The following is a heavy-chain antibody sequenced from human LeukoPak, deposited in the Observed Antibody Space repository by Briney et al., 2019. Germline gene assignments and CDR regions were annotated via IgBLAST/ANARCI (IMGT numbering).Heavy chain of an antibody. J-gene: IGHJ6*02. CDR3: ARDLRGYSSSWYSDYYYYGMDV. CDR1: GYTFTSYG. CDR2: ISAYNGNT. V-gene: IGHV1-18*01. D-gene: IGHD6-13*01. Sequence: ASVKVSCTASGYTFTSYGISWVRQAPGQGLEWMGWISAYNGNTNYAQKLQGRVTMTTDTSTSTAYMELRSLRSDDTAVYYCARDLRGYSSSWYSDYYYYGMDVWGQGTTVTVSS.